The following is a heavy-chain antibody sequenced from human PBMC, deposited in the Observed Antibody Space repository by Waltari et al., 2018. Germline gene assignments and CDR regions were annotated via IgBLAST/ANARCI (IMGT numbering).Heavy chain of an antibody. D-gene: IGHD6-13*01. CDR3: ARSRYSSRNDGFNI. CDR2: INHSGST. J-gene: IGHJ3*02. Sequence: QVQLQQWGAGLLKPSETLSLTCAVYGGSLSGYYWSWIRQPPGKGLEWIGEINHSGSTKYNPSLKSRVTISVDTSKNQFSLNLNSVTAADSAVYYCARSRYSSRNDGFNIWGQGTMVTVSS. V-gene: IGHV4-34*01. CDR1: GGSLSGYY.